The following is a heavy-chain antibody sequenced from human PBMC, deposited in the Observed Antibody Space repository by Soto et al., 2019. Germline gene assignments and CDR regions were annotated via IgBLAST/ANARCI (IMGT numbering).Heavy chain of an antibody. CDR2: IYTSGST. V-gene: IGHV4-4*07. Sequence: QVQLQESGPGLVKPSETLSLTCTVSGDSMSKYYWSWIRQPAGKGLEWIGRIYTSGSTKYNPSLPSRVNMSIDTSNNHFSLNLKSVTAADAAVYYCARTVGASYYFDFWGQGALVTVSS. CDR1: GDSMSKYY. CDR3: ARTVGASYYFDF. J-gene: IGHJ4*02. D-gene: IGHD1-26*01.